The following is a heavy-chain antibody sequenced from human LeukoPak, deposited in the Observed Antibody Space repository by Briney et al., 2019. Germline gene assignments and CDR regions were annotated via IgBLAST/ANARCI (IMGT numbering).Heavy chain of an antibody. Sequence: SDTLSLTCTVSGGSISSGGYYWSWIRQHPGKGLEWIGYIYYSGSTYYNPSLKSRVTISVDTSKNQFSLKLSSVTAADTAVYYCARELNYYDSSGYYENMNWFDPWGQGTLVTVSS. CDR1: GGSISSGGYY. CDR2: IYYSGST. CDR3: ARELNYYDSSGYYENMNWFDP. V-gene: IGHV4-31*03. J-gene: IGHJ5*02. D-gene: IGHD3-22*01.